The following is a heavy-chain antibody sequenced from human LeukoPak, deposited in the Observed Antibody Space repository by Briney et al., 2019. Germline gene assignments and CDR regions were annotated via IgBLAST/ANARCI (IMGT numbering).Heavy chain of an antibody. CDR3: AKASNGGSYYGVIIDY. J-gene: IGHJ4*02. Sequence: PGRSLRPSCAASGFTFSTYGMHWVRQAPGEGLEWVAVISYDGSNKYYTDSVKGRFTISRDNSKNTLYLQMNSLRAEDTAVYYCAKASNGGSYYGVIIDYWGQGTLVTVSS. CDR1: GFTFSTYG. V-gene: IGHV3-30*18. CDR2: ISYDGSNK. D-gene: IGHD1-26*01.